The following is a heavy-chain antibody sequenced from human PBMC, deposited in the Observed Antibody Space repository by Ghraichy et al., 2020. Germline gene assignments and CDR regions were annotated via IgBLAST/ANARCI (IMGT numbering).Heavy chain of an antibody. CDR3: VRRRGFNYGAFDY. D-gene: IGHD5-18*01. CDR1: GFTFSNYA. J-gene: IGHJ4*02. Sequence: GGSLRLSCSASGFTFSNYAMHWVRQAPGKGLEYVSAISSNGDNTYYADSVKNTFTISRDNSKRTLYLQMSRLRAEDTSVYYCVRRRGFNYGAFDYWGQGILVTV. CDR2: ISSNGDNT. V-gene: IGHV3-64D*08.